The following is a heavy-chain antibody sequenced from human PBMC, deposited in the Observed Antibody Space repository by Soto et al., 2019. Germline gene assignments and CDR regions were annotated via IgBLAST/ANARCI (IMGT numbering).Heavy chain of an antibody. CDR3: ARVGGVAARTFDY. D-gene: IGHD2-15*01. Sequence: SETLSLTCTVSGGSISPFYWSWVRQPPGKGLEWIGYLYYSGNTNYNPSLKSRVTISVDASKNQVSLRLSSVTAADTAVYYCARVGGVAARTFDYWGQGTVVTVSS. V-gene: IGHV4-59*01. J-gene: IGHJ4*02. CDR1: GGSISPFY. CDR2: LYYSGNT.